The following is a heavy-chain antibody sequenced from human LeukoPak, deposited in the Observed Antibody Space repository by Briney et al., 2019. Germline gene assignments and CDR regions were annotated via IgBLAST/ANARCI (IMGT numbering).Heavy chain of an antibody. CDR3: ASLAAAGTAQFDY. J-gene: IGHJ4*02. CDR1: GGSISSGGYS. Sequence: SETLSLTCAVSGGSISSGGYSWSWIRQPPGKGLEWIGYIYYSGSTYYNPSLKSRVTISVDTSKNQFSLKLSSVTAADTAVYYCASLAAAGTAQFDYWGQGTLVTVSS. D-gene: IGHD6-13*01. V-gene: IGHV4-30-4*07. CDR2: IYYSGST.